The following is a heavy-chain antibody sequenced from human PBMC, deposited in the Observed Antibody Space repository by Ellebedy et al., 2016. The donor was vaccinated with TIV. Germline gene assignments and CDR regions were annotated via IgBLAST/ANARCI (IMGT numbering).Heavy chain of an antibody. J-gene: IGHJ5*01. CDR2: ITGSGDKT. V-gene: IGHV3-23*01. CDR3: ARSAGDSSGWFVS. D-gene: IGHD3-22*01. Sequence: GESLKISCAASGFRFAGHAMSWVRQAQGKGLEWVSSITGSGDKTYYRNSVRCRFSISRDNSRDTLYLDMNILRGEDTALYSCARSAGDSSGWFVSWGQGTVVIVSS. CDR1: GFRFAGHA.